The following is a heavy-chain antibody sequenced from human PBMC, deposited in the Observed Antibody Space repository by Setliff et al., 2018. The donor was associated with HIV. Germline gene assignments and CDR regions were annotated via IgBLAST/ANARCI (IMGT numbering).Heavy chain of an antibody. V-gene: IGHV4-34*01. CDR1: GASFSDYS. Sequence: SETLSLTCAVYGASFSDYSWSWIRQPPGKGLEWIGYIYYSGKTNKNPSLKSRVTISADTSRTQFSLNLISVTAADTAVYYCARATYGSRAGTGLYFDSWGQGALVTVSS. D-gene: IGHD6-6*01. CDR3: ARATYGSRAGTGLYFDS. J-gene: IGHJ4*02. CDR2: IYYSGKT.